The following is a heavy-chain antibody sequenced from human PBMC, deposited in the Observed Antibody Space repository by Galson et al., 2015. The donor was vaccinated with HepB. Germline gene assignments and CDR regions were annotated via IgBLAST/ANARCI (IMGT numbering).Heavy chain of an antibody. J-gene: IGHJ4*02. CDR2: ISGSGGST. D-gene: IGHD1-26*01. V-gene: IGHV3-23*01. Sequence: SLRLSCAASGFTFSSYAMSWVRQAPGKGLEWVSAISGSGGSTYYADSVKGRFTISRDNSKNTLYLQMNSLRAEDTAVYYCAKTGWELLRAGYWFDYWGQGTLVTVSS. CDR1: GFTFSSYA. CDR3: AKTGWELLRAGYWFDY.